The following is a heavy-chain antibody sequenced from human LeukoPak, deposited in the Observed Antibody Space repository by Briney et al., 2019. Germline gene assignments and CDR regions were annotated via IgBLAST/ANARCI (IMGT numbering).Heavy chain of an antibody. J-gene: IGHJ6*02. Sequence: ASVKVSCKASGYTFTGYYMHWVRQAPGQGLEWMGWINPNSGGTNYAQKFQGRVTMTRDTSISTAYMELSRLRSDDTAVYYCASGVVPAATTPRYYYYGMDVWGQGTTVTVSS. CDR3: ASGVVPAATTPRYYYYGMDV. D-gene: IGHD2-2*01. V-gene: IGHV1-2*02. CDR1: GYTFTGYY. CDR2: INPNSGGT.